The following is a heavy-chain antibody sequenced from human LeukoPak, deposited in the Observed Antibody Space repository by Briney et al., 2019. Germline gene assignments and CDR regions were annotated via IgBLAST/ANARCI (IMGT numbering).Heavy chain of an antibody. Sequence: SQTLSLTCTVSGGSISSGGYYWGWIRQHPGKGLEWIGYIYYSGSTYYNPSLKSRVTISVDTSKNQFSLKLSSVTAADTAVYYCARLRLVRGVISQKYWFDPWGQGTLVTVSS. CDR2: IYYSGST. D-gene: IGHD3-10*01. CDR1: GGSISSGGYY. CDR3: ARLRLVRGVISQKYWFDP. V-gene: IGHV4-31*03. J-gene: IGHJ5*02.